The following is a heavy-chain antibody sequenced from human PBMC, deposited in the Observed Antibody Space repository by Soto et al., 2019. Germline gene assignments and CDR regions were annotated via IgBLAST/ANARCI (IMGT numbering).Heavy chain of an antibody. V-gene: IGHV3-30*03. D-gene: IGHD1-26*01. Sequence: QVQLVESGGGVVQPGRSLGLSCAASGFTINTYGMHWVRQAPGKGLEWVAAISYDGINKYYVDSVKGRFTISRDNSKNTLYVQMNSLRAEDTALYYCARSPQPTRGIHWYFDLWGRGILVTVSS. CDR1: GFTINTYG. CDR3: ARSPQPTRGIHWYFDL. J-gene: IGHJ2*01. CDR2: ISYDGINK.